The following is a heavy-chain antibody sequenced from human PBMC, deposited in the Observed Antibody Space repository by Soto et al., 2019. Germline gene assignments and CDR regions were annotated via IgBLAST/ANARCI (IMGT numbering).Heavy chain of an antibody. Sequence: QVQLVQSGAEVKKPGASVKVSCKASGYTFTSYGISWVRQAPGQGLEWMGWISAYNGNTNYAQKLQGRVTITTDTPTSTAYMELRGLRSDDTAVYYCARDWAELETRDDFDYWGQGTLVTVSS. V-gene: IGHV1-18*01. J-gene: IGHJ4*02. CDR2: ISAYNGNT. D-gene: IGHD1-7*01. CDR3: ARDWAELETRDDFDY. CDR1: GYTFTSYG.